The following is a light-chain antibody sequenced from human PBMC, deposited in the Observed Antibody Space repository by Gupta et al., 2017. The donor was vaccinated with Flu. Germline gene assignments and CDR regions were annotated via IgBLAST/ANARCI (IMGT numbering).Light chain of an antibody. CDR1: QTINNY. J-gene: IGKJ4*01. Sequence: PSSLSASVGDSVTISCLSSQTINNYLNWYQQKPGKAPHLLIYGTSNLQSGVPSRFSGSGSGREFSLTISSLQPEDFATYYCQQSDGSPLTFGEGTKVEI. V-gene: IGKV1-39*01. CDR2: GTS. CDR3: QQSDGSPLT.